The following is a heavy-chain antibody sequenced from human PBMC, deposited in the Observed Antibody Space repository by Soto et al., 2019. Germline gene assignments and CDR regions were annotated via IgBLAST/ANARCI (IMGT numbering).Heavy chain of an antibody. CDR3: AYSTGWYRHDV. CDR1: GDSISNSRW. Sequence: QVQLQESGPGLVKPSGTLSLTCAVSGDSISNSRWWTWVRQPPGKGLEWIGDIFHSGDTNYNPSLKXXVFISVDKSQNQFSLKVSSVTAAYTAVYYCAYSTGWYRHDVWGQGTLVTVSS. V-gene: IGHV4-4*02. D-gene: IGHD6-19*01. J-gene: IGHJ3*01. CDR2: IFHSGDT.